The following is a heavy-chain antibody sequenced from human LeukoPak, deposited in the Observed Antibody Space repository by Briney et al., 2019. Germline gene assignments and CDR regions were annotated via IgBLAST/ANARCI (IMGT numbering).Heavy chain of an antibody. V-gene: IGHV3-7*03. CDR1: GFTFSSYW. Sequence: GGSLRLSCAASGFTFSSYWMSWVRQAPGKGLEWVANIKQDGSEKYYVDSVKGRFTISRDNAKNSLYLQMNSLRAEDTAVYYCAKTEDDYVWGSYRYTPYFDYWGQGTLVTVSS. CDR3: AKTEDDYVWGSYRYTPYFDY. D-gene: IGHD3-16*02. CDR2: IKQDGSEK. J-gene: IGHJ4*02.